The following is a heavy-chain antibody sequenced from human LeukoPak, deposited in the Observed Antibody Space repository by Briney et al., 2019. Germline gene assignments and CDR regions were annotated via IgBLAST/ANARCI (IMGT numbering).Heavy chain of an antibody. CDR3: ARGRVTMIVVVITIDAFDI. V-gene: IGHV1-46*01. D-gene: IGHD3-22*01. CDR1: GYTFTSYY. J-gene: IGHJ3*02. CDR2: INPSGGST. Sequence: ASVRVSCKASGYTFTSYYMHWVRQAPGQGLEWMGIINPSGGSTSYAQKFQGRVTMTRDTSTSTVYMELSSLRSEDTAVYYCARGRVTMIVVVITIDAFDIWGQGTMVTVSS.